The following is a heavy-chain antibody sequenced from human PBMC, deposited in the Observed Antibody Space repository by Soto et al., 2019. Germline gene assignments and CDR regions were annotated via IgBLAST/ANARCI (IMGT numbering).Heavy chain of an antibody. V-gene: IGHV3-7*03. J-gene: IGHJ5*02. CDR1: GFTFSNYW. CDR2: IKEDGSEM. Sequence: GGSLRLSCAASGFTFSNYWMNWVRQAPGKGLEWVANIKEDGSEMNYVDSVKGRFTISRDNAKNSVYLQMNSLRAEDTAVYYCTREQSDDNYFDPWGQGTLVTVSS. D-gene: IGHD6-19*01. CDR3: TREQSDDNYFDP.